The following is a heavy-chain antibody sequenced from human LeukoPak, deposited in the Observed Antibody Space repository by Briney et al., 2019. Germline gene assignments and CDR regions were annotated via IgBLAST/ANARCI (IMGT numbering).Heavy chain of an antibody. D-gene: IGHD3-16*01. V-gene: IGHV3-48*04. CDR2: ISSSGSTI. J-gene: IGHJ4*02. CDR3: ARVGVMITSDY. CDR1: GFTFSTYG. Sequence: GGSLRLSCAASGFTFSTYGMHWVRQAPGKGLEWVSYISSSGSTIYYADSVKGRFTISRDNAKNSLYLQMNSLRAEDTAVYYCARVGVMITSDYWGQGTLVTVSS.